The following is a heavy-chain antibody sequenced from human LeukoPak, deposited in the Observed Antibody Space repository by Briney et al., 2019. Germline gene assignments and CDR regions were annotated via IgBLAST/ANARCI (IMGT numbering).Heavy chain of an antibody. V-gene: IGHV3-23*01. CDR2: ISDSGGST. CDR1: GFTFSTYA. CDR3: AKSHYSGPFGRVEGFDY. Sequence: GGSLRLSCAASGFTFSTYAMSWARQAPGKGLEWVSAISDSGGSTYFADSVKGRITISRDNSKNTLYLRMNSLRAEDTAVYYCAKSHYSGPFGRVEGFDYWGQGTLVTVSS. D-gene: IGHD6-19*01. J-gene: IGHJ4*02.